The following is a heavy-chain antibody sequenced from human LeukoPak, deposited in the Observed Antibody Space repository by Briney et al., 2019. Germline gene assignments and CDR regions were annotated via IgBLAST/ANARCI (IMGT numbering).Heavy chain of an antibody. CDR2: IRYDGSNK. CDR1: GFTFSIYA. J-gene: IGHJ6*03. V-gene: IGHV3-30*04. CDR3: ARFSEVYYYVDV. D-gene: IGHD2/OR15-2a*01. Sequence: GGSLRLSCAASGFTFSIYAMHWVRQAPGKGLEWVAFIRYDGSNKYYADSVKGRFTISRDNSKNTLYLQMNSLRAEDTAVYYCARFSEVYYYVDVWGTGTTVTVSS.